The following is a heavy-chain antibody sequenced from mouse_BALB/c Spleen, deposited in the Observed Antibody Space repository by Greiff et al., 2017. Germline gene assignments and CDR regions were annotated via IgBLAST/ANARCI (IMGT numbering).Heavy chain of an antibody. CDR3: AIGITWFAY. D-gene: IGHD2-4*01. V-gene: IGHV1-7*01. J-gene: IGHJ3*01. Sequence: VLLVESGAELAKPGASVKMSCKASGYTFTSYWMHWVKQRPGQGLEWIGYINPSTGYTEYNQKFKDKATLTADKSSSTAYMQLSSLTSEDSAVYYCAIGITWFAYWGQGTLVTVSA. CDR1: GYTFTSYW. CDR2: INPSTGYT.